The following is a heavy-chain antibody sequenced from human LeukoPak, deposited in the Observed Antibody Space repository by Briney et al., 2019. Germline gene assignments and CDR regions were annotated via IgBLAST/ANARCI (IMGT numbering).Heavy chain of an antibody. CDR1: GYTFTGYY. CDR3: ARDIPRIPNSYYYDSSGYGYYFDY. CDR2: INPNSGGT. D-gene: IGHD3-22*01. V-gene: IGHV1-2*02. J-gene: IGHJ4*02. Sequence: ASVKVSCKASGYTFTGYYMHWVRQAPGQGLEWMGWINPNSGGTNYAQKFQGRVTMTRDTSISTAYMELSRLRSDDTAVYYCARDIPRIPNSYYYDSSGYGYYFDYWGQGTLVTVSS.